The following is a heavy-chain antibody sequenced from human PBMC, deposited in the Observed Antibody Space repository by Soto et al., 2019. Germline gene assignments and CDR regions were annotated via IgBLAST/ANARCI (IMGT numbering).Heavy chain of an antibody. D-gene: IGHD6-19*01. CDR3: AREYSSDFKVMDY. V-gene: IGHV3-33*01. CDR1: GFTFSSYG. CDR2: IWYDGSNK. J-gene: IGHJ4*02. Sequence: QVQLVESGGGVVQPRRSLRLSCAASGFTFSSYGMYWVRQAPGKGLEWVAGIWYDGSNKNYADSVKGRFTISRDNSKNTLYLQMNSLRAEDTAVYFCAREYSSDFKVMDYWGQGTLVTVSS.